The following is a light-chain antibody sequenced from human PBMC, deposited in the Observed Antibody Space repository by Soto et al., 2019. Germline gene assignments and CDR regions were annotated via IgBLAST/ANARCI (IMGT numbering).Light chain of an antibody. CDR1: QNILYNSNNKNC. CDR3: QQYYPTPLT. V-gene: IGKV4-1*01. Sequence: DIVMTQSPDSLAVSLGERATINCKSSQNILYNSNNKNCLAWYQQKPGQPPELFIYWSSTRKSGVPDRFSVSWYGTAVTLTISSLQAEDGAVYYCQQYYPTPLTFGGGTKVDIK. J-gene: IGKJ4*01. CDR2: WSS.